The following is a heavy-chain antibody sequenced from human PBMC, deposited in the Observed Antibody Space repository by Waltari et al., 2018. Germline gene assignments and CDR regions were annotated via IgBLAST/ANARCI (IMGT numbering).Heavy chain of an antibody. CDR3: TTDIRSSYGPDY. CDR1: GFTFSTAW. V-gene: IGHV3-15*01. D-gene: IGHD6-13*01. CDR2: IKSKTDGGTT. J-gene: IGHJ4*02. Sequence: EVQLVESGGGLVKPGGSLRLSCAASGFTFSTAWMSWVRQAPGKGLEWVGRIKSKTDGGTTDYAAPVKGRFTISRDDSKNTLYLQMNSLKTEDTAVYYCTTDIRSSYGPDYWGQGTLVTVSS.